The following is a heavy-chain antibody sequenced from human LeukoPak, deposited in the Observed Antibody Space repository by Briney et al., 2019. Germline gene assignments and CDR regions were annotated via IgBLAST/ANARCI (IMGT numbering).Heavy chain of an antibody. J-gene: IGHJ4*02. D-gene: IGHD2-15*01. CDR3: ANQGSGGSSGFDY. CDR2: INPSDDST. CDR1: GYTFTGYY. Sequence: ASVKVSCKASGYTFTGYYMHWVRQAPGQGLEWMGIINPSDDSTGYALKFQARLTMTRDLSTSTVYMELSSLRSEDTAVYYCANQGSGGSSGFDYWGQGTLVTVSS. V-gene: IGHV1-46*01.